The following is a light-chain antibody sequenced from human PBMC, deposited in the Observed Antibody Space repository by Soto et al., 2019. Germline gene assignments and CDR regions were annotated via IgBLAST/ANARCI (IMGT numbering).Light chain of an antibody. Sequence: EIVMTQSPATLSVSPGERATLSCRASQSVSRDLAWYQQKPGQAPRLLIYSASTRATGIPVRFSGSGSGTEFTLTISSLQSEDFAVYYCQQYNDWRPYTFDQGTKLEI. CDR3: QQYNDWRPYT. CDR2: SAS. CDR1: QSVSRD. J-gene: IGKJ2*01. V-gene: IGKV3-15*01.